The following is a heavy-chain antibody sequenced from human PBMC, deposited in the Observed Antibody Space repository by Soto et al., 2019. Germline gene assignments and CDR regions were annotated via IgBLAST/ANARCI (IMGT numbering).Heavy chain of an antibody. CDR3: VKDEGIEAMDV. CDR1: GFRFASYG. Sequence: PGGSLRLSCVASGFRFASYGFHWVRQAPGKGLEWVAVIINDGSEKNHADSVKDRFSASRDNAKNSLSLQMDSLRPDDTAIYFCVKDEGIEAMDVWGQGTTVTVSS. D-gene: IGHD3-3*02. V-gene: IGHV3-33*03. J-gene: IGHJ6*02. CDR2: IINDGSEK.